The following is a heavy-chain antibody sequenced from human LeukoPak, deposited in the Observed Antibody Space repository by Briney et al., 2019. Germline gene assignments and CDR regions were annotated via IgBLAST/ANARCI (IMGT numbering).Heavy chain of an antibody. V-gene: IGHV4-59*08. CDR3: ARHSGDNSAWKTFDY. J-gene: IGHJ4*02. D-gene: IGHD6-19*01. CDR2: IYYSGST. CDR1: GGSINSYY. Sequence: SETLSLTCTVSGGSINSYYWSWIRQPPGKGPEWIGYIYYSGSTNYNPSLKSRVTISVDTSKNQFSLNLSSVTAADTAVYYCARHSGDNSAWKTFDYWGQGTLVTVSS.